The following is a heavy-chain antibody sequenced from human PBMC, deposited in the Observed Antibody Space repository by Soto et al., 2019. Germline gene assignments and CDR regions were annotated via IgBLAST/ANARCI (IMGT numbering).Heavy chain of an antibody. CDR2: ISSGGDTI. CDR3: ARDRAAGGY. CDR1: GFSFSNYE. Sequence: GGSLRLSCAASGFSFSNYEMNWVRQAPGKGLEWVAYISSGGDTIHYADSVRGRFTVSRDNARNSLSLQMNTLRVEDTALYYCARDRAAGGYWGQGTLVTVSS. D-gene: IGHD6-13*01. V-gene: IGHV3-48*03. J-gene: IGHJ4*02.